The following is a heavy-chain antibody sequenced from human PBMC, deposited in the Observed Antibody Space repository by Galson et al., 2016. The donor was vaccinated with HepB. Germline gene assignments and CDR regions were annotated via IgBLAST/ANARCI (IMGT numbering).Heavy chain of an antibody. CDR1: GFTFSDHY. J-gene: IGHJ4*02. Sequence: SLRLSCAASGFTFSDHYIDWVCQAPGKGLEWLSYISPNGSTTHYAESVKGRFTVSRDNAKSSVYLQMDSLRAEDTAVYYCVLLAYWGQGTQVTVSS. D-gene: IGHD2-15*01. CDR3: VLLAY. CDR2: ISPNGSTT. V-gene: IGHV3-11*04.